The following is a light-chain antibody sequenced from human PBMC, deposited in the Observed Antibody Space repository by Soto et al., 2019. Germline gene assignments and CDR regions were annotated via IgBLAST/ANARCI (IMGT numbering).Light chain of an antibody. CDR2: DAS. Sequence: DIEMTQSPSSLSPSVGDRVTITCRASQSISSWLPWYQQKQGKAPKPLIYDASSLESGVPSRFSGSGSGAEFTLTISSLQPDDFATYYCQQYNSYSWTFGQGTKVDIK. J-gene: IGKJ1*01. CDR1: QSISSW. V-gene: IGKV1-5*01. CDR3: QQYNSYSWT.